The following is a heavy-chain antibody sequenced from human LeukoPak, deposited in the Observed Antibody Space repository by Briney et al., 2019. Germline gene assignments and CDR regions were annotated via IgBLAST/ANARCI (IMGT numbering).Heavy chain of an antibody. D-gene: IGHD2/OR15-2a*01. CDR1: GFTVSSNY. V-gene: IGHV3-53*01. CDR3: ARGALHLYYFDYWG. J-gene: IGHJ4*02. CDR2: IYSGGST. Sequence: GGSLRLSCAASGFTVSSNYMSWVRQAPGKGLEWVSVIYSGGSTYYADSVKGRFTISRDNAKNTVYLQMNSLRAEDTAVYYCARGALHLYYFDYWGWGQGTLVTVSS.